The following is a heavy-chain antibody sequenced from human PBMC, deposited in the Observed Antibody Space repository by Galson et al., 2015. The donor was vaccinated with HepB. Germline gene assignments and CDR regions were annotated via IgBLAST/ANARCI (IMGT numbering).Heavy chain of an antibody. CDR3: ARDPYAYGSGSPDH. CDR2: INPNSGGT. Sequence: SVKVSCKASGYTFTGYYMHWVRQAPGQGLEWMGWINPNSGGTNYAQKFQGRVTMTTDTSTTTAYMELRSLRSDDTAVYYCARDPYAYGSGSPDHWGQGTLVTVSS. CDR1: GYTFTGYY. V-gene: IGHV1-2*02. D-gene: IGHD3-10*01. J-gene: IGHJ4*02.